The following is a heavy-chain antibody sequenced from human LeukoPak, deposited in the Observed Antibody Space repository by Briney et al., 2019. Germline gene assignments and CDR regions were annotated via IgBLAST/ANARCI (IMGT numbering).Heavy chain of an antibody. D-gene: IGHD7-27*01. V-gene: IGHV1-8*01. CDR3: ARGPPNWGYDY. J-gene: IGHJ4*02. CDR1: GYTFTSYD. Sequence: ASVKVSCKASGYTFTSYDFNWVRQATGQRPEWMGWTSPNSGDTGYAQKFQDRVTMTRNTSISTAYMELSSLRSDDTAVYYCARGPPNWGYDYWGPGTLVTVSS. CDR2: TSPNSGDT.